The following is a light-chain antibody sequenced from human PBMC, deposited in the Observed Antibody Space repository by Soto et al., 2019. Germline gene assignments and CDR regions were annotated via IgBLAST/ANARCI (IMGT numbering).Light chain of an antibody. CDR3: EYYGTSIT. Sequence: EILLTQSPGTLSLSPGERATLSCRASQSVSSSYLAWYQQKPGQAPRLLIYGASSRATGIPDRFSGSGSGTDFTLTISRLEPEDFAVYYCEYYGTSITFGGGTKVDI. V-gene: IGKV3-20*01. J-gene: IGKJ4*01. CDR1: QSVSSSY. CDR2: GAS.